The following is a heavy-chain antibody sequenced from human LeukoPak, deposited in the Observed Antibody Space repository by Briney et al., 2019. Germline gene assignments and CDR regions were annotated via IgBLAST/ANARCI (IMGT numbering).Heavy chain of an antibody. CDR3: ARGPGILGAYCSGGSCYPFVWFDP. V-gene: IGHV3-30*04. J-gene: IGHJ5*02. Sequence: GGSLRLSCAASGFTFSSYAMHWVRQAPGKGLECVAVISYHGRNKYYADSVKGRFTISRDNSRNTLSLQMNSLRADDTAVYYCARGPGILGAYCSGGSCYPFVWFDPWGQGTLVTVSS. CDR1: GFTFSSYA. D-gene: IGHD2-15*01. CDR2: ISYHGRNK.